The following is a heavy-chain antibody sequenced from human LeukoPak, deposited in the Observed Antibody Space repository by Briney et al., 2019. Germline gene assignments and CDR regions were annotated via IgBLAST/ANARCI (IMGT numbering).Heavy chain of an antibody. CDR1: GGSISSYY. J-gene: IGHJ4*02. D-gene: IGHD6-19*01. CDR3: AGAPPVAAPYYFHY. Sequence: SETLSLTCTFSGGSISSYYWNWIRQPAGKGVEWIGRIYASGISNYNPSLKSRVTMSVDTFKNQFSLKLNSVTAADTAVYYCAGAPPVAAPYYFHYWGQGTLVTVSS. V-gene: IGHV4-4*07. CDR2: IYASGIS.